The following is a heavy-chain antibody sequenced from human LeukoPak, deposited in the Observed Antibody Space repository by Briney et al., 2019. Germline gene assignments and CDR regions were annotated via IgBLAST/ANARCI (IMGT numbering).Heavy chain of an antibody. V-gene: IGHV4-39*07. J-gene: IGHJ4*02. Sequence: PSETLSLTCTVSGGSISSSSYYWGWIRQPPGKGLEWIGSIYYSGSTYYNPFLKSRVTISVDTSKNQFSLKLSSVTAADTAVYYCVVATTKFDYWGQGTLVTVSS. CDR1: GGSISSSSYY. CDR2: IYYSGST. D-gene: IGHD5-24*01. CDR3: VVATTKFDY.